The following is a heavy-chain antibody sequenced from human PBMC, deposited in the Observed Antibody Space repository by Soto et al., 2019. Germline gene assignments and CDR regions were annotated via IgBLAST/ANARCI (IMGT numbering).Heavy chain of an antibody. Sequence: SETLSLTCTVSGGSISSYYWSWIRQPPGKGLEWIGYIYYSGSTNYNPSLKSRVTISVDTSKNQFSLKLSSVTAADTAVYYCARSLRIYDSSGYFPVSDKKPREYYFDYWGQGTLVTVSS. CDR1: GGSISSYY. J-gene: IGHJ4*02. V-gene: IGHV4-59*01. CDR2: IYYSGST. D-gene: IGHD3-22*01. CDR3: ARSLRIYDSSGYFPVSDKKPREYYFDY.